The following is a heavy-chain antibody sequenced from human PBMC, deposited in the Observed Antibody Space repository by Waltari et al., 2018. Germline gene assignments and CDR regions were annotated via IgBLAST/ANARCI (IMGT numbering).Heavy chain of an antibody. CDR1: GFTFTRSL. D-gene: IGHD3-10*01. CDR2: INSDGSST. V-gene: IGHV3-74*01. J-gene: IGHJ4*02. CDR3: TRALWLGELYDY. Sequence: EVQLDESGGGLVQPGGSLRLSCSASGFTFTRSLMNWVRQDPGKGLVWVARINSDGSSTTYADSVKGRFTISRDNAKNTVYLQMNSLRVEDTAVYYCTRALWLGELYDYWGQGTLVTVSS.